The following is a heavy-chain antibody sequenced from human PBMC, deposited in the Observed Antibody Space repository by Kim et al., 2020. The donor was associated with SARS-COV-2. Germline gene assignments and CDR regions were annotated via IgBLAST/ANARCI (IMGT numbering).Heavy chain of an antibody. Sequence: SVKVSCKASGGTFSSYAISWVRQAPGQGLEWMGGIIPIFGTANYAQKFQGRVTITADESTSTAYMELSSLRSEDTAVYYCARESRIAAAGTWWFDPWGQGTLVTVSS. J-gene: IGHJ5*02. D-gene: IGHD6-13*01. CDR1: GGTFSSYA. CDR3: ARESRIAAAGTWWFDP. V-gene: IGHV1-69*13. CDR2: IIPIFGTA.